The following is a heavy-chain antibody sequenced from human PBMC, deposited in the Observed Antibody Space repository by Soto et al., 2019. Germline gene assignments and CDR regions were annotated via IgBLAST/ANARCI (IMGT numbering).Heavy chain of an antibody. V-gene: IGHV1-3*01. CDR2: INAGNGNT. Sequence: QVQLVQSGAEVKKPGASVKVSCKASGYTFTSYAMHWVRQAPGQRLEWMGWINAGNGNTKYSQKFQGRVTITRDTSASTAYMELSSLRSEDTAVYYCARLLWPDNSFDYWGQGTLVTVSS. J-gene: IGHJ4*02. CDR3: ARLLWPDNSFDY. D-gene: IGHD3-10*01. CDR1: GYTFTSYA.